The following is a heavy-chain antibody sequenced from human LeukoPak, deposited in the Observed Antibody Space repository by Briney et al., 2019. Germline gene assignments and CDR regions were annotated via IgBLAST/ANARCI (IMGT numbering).Heavy chain of an antibody. J-gene: IGHJ4*02. D-gene: IGHD2-2*01. V-gene: IGHV1-24*01. CDR3: ATRPVVPAAHKSHFDY. CDR2: FDPEDSET. Sequence: GASVKVSCKVSGYTLTELSMHWVRQAPGKGLEWMGGFDPEDSETIYAQKFQGRVTMTEDTSTDTAYMELSSLRSEDTAVYYCATRPVVPAAHKSHFDYWGQGTLVTVSS. CDR1: GYTLTELS.